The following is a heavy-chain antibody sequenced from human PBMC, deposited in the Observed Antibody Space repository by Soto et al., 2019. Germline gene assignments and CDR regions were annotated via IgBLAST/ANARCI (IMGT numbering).Heavy chain of an antibody. J-gene: IGHJ4*02. CDR2: VVHRGTT. CDR3: ARHIGVTGTRGFDY. D-gene: IGHD6-19*01. CDR1: GASISDNNW. V-gene: IGHV4-4*02. Sequence: QVQLQESGPGLVKPSGTLSLTCAVSGASISDNNWWSWVRQPPGKGLEWIGEVVHRGTTNHNPSLRSRVTISMDKSKNQISLTLSSVTAADSAVYYCARHIGVTGTRGFDYWGQGTRVTVSS.